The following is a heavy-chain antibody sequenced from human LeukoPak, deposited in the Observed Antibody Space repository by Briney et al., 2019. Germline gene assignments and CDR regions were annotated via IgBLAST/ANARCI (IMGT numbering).Heavy chain of an antibody. CDR2: IYYSGST. D-gene: IGHD6-6*01. V-gene: IGHV4-39*01. CDR1: GGSISSSSYY. CDR3: ARLSIAAERIDP. Sequence: SETLSLTCTVSGGSISSSSYYWGWIRQPPGKGLEWIGSIYYSGSTYYNPSLKSRVTISVDTSKNQFSLKLSSVTAADTAVDYCARLSIAAERIDPWGQGTLVTVSS. J-gene: IGHJ5*02.